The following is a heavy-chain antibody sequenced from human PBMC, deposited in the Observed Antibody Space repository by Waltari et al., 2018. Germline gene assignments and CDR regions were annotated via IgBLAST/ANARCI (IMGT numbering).Heavy chain of an antibody. J-gene: IGHJ5*02. D-gene: IGHD3-16*02. CDR1: GGSFSGYY. CDR2: INHSGST. Sequence: QVQLHQWGAGLLKASETLSLTCAVYGGSFSGYYWNWIRQPPGKGLEWIGEINHSGSTTSTPSLKSRVTISVDTSKNQFSLRLTSVTAADTSVYYCARGRLSSQLQARGRRGNWFDPWGQGTLATVSS. V-gene: IGHV4-34*01. CDR3: ARGRLSSQLQARGRRGNWFDP.